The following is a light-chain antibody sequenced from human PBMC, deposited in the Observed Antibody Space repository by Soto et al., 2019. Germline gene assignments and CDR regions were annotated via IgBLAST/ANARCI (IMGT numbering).Light chain of an antibody. CDR2: DTS. J-gene: IGKJ4*01. V-gene: IGKV3-11*01. CDR1: QSVSSY. Sequence: IVLTQSPATLSLSPGERATLSCRASQSVSSYLLWYQQKPGQAPRLLIYDTSNRATGIPARFSGSGSGTDFTLTISSLGPEDFAGYYCQQRYNGLTFGGGTKVEIK. CDR3: QQRYNGLT.